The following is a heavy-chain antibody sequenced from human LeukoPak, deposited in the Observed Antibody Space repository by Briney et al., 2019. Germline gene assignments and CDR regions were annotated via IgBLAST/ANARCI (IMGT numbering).Heavy chain of an antibody. CDR1: GGTLRNDA. CDR2: IIPIFRTA. D-gene: IGHD3-9*01. CDR3: ARHYDILTGYFDY. V-gene: IGHV1-69*05. J-gene: IGHJ4*02. Sequence: SVTVSRKASGGTLRNDAISELRQAPGKGRDWMGRIIPIFRTANYAQKFQGSVTITTDESTSTAYMELSSLRSEDTAVYYCARHYDILTGYFDYWGQGTLVTVS.